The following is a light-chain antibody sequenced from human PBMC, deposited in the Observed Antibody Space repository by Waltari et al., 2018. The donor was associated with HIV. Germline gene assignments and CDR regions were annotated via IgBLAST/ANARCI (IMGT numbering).Light chain of an antibody. J-gene: IGLJ3*02. V-gene: IGLV1-40*01. CDR2: GDT. Sequence: QSVLTQPPSVSGAPGQRVTISCTGSSSTIGAGYHVHRYQQFPGAAPQLLIYGDTNRPSGVPDRFSGSKSGTSASLAITGLQGDDEADYYCQSYDSSLSASVFGGGTKLTVL. CDR3: QSYDSSLSASV. CDR1: SSTIGAGYH.